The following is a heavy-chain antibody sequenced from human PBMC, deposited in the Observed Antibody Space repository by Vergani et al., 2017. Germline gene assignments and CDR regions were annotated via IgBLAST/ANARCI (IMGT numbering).Heavy chain of an antibody. J-gene: IGHJ4*02. CDR2: IKNTGDCT. V-gene: IGHV3-23*01. CDR3: GRGSDNYN. Sequence: EVQLLQSEGAVVQPGGSLRLSCVASGFTFSSDAMSWVRQGHGQGLEWVSSIKNTGDCTHYEDSVKGRFTISRNNSKNTLYLQMNSLRLEDTAVYYCGRGSDNYNWGQGTLVTVSS. CDR1: GFTFSSDA. D-gene: IGHD5-24*01.